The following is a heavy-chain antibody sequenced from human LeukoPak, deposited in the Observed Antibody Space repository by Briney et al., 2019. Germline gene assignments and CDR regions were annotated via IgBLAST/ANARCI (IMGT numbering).Heavy chain of an antibody. D-gene: IGHD4-17*01. J-gene: IGHJ4*02. CDR3: ASSYGYWYYFDY. Sequence: SETLSLTCTVSGGSISSSNYYWGWIRQPPGKGLEWIGSISYSGSTYYNPSLKSRVTISVDTSKKQFSLKLSSVTAADTAVYYCASSYGYWYYFDYWGQGSLVTVSS. CDR1: GGSISSSNYY. CDR2: ISYSGST. V-gene: IGHV4-39*07.